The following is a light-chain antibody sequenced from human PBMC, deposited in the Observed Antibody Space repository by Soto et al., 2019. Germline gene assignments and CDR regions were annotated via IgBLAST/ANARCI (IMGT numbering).Light chain of an antibody. CDR1: SSDVGGYNY. J-gene: IGLJ1*01. CDR2: DVS. Sequence: QSALTQPASVSGSPGQSITISCTGTSSDVGGYNYVSWYQQHPGKAPKLMIYDVSNRPSGVPNRFSGSKSGNTASLTISGLQAEDEADYYCSLYTSSSTPFGTGTKVTV. V-gene: IGLV2-14*01. CDR3: SLYTSSSTP.